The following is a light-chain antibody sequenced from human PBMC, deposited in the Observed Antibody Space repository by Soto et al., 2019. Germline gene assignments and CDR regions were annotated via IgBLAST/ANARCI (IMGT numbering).Light chain of an antibody. CDR3: QTWGTGIVI. J-gene: IGLJ2*01. V-gene: IGLV4-69*01. Sequence: QSVLTQSPSASASLGASVKLTCTLSSGHSNYAIAWHQQQPEKGPRYLMKLNRDGSHSKGDGIPNRFSGSSSGAERYLTIPSLQSEDEADYDCQTWGTGIVIFGGGTKLTVL. CDR1: SGHSNYA. CDR2: LNRDGSH.